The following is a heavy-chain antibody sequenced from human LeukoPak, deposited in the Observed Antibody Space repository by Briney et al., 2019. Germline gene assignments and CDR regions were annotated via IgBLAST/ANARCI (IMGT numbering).Heavy chain of an antibody. Sequence: ASVKVSCKASGYTFTSYDINWVRQATGQGLEWMGWMNPNSGNTGYAQKFQGRVTITRNTSISTAYMELSSLRSEDTAVYYCARVNVVEPDAAFDIWGQGTMVTVSS. J-gene: IGHJ3*02. CDR2: MNPNSGNT. CDR1: GYTFTSYD. V-gene: IGHV1-8*03. CDR3: ARVNVVEPDAAFDI. D-gene: IGHD2-15*01.